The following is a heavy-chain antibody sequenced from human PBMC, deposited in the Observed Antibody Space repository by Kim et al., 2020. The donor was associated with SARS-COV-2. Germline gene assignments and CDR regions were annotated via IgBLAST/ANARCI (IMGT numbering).Heavy chain of an antibody. CDR1: GGSFSGYY. CDR2: INHSGST. CDR3: ARGLWIRDYGDYVPSRDYYYYGMDV. D-gene: IGHD4-17*01. Sequence: SETLSLTCAVYGGSFSGYYWSWIRQPPGKGLEWIGEINHSGSTNYNPSLKSRVTISVDTSKNQFSLKLSSVTAADTAVYYCARGLWIRDYGDYVPSRDYYYYGMDVWGQGTTVTVSS. V-gene: IGHV4-34*01. J-gene: IGHJ6*02.